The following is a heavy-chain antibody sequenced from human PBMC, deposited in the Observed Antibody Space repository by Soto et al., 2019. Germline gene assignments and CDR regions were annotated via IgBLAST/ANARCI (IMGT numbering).Heavy chain of an antibody. CDR3: AKGGGYGSGSYLDY. V-gene: IGHV3-23*01. CDR2: ISTGGSIT. D-gene: IGHD3-10*01. CDR1: GFTFSNYA. J-gene: IGHJ4*02. Sequence: EVQLLESGGGLVQPGGSLRLSCVASGFTFSNYAMSWVRQAPGKGLEWLSAISTGGSITNYADSVKGRFTISRDNSKNTLYLQMNSLRAEETAVYYCAKGGGYGSGSYLDYWGQGTLVTVSS.